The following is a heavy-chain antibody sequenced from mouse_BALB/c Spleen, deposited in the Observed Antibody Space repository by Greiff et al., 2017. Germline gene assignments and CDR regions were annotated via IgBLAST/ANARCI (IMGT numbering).Heavy chain of an antibody. J-gene: IGHJ1*01. Sequence: QVQLKESGPSLVQPSQSLSITCTVSGFSLTSYGVHWVRQSPGKGLEWLGVIWRGGSTDYSAAFMSRLSITKDNSKSQVFFKMNSLQADDTAIYYCAKNYGIYYGYDVWYFDVWGAGTTVTVSS. CDR1: GFSLTSYG. CDR2: IWRGGST. CDR3: AKNYGIYYGYDVWYFDV. V-gene: IGHV2-5-1*01. D-gene: IGHD2-2*01.